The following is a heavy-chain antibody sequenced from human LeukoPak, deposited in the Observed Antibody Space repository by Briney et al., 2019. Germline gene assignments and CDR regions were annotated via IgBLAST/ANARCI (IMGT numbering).Heavy chain of an antibody. D-gene: IGHD6-13*01. CDR1: GGSISSYY. CDR2: IYTSGST. V-gene: IGHV4-4*07. CDR3: ARAGGSSWYLDAFDI. J-gene: IGHJ3*02. Sequence: SETLSLTCTVSGGSISSYYWSWIRQPAGKGLEWIGRIYTSGSTNYNPSLKSRVTISVDRSKNQFSLKLSSVTAADTAVYYCARAGGSSWYLDAFDIWGQGTMVTVSS.